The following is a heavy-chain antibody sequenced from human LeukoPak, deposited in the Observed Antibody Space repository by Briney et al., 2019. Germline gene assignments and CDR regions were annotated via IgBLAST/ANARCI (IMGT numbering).Heavy chain of an antibody. CDR1: GFTFSSYS. V-gene: IGHV3-21*01. Sequence: GGSLRLSCAASGFTFSSYSMNWVRQAPGKGLEWVSSISSSSSYIYYADSVKGRFTISRDNAKNSLYLQMNSLRAEDTAVYYCARDPTYYDYVWGSYRPAPYYFDYWGQGTLVTVSS. D-gene: IGHD3-16*02. CDR3: ARDPTYYDYVWGSYRPAPYYFDY. CDR2: ISSSSSYI. J-gene: IGHJ4*02.